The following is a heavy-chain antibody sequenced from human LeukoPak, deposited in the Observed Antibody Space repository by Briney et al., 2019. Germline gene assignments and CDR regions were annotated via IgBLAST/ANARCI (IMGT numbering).Heavy chain of an antibody. CDR3: SRLNTYYFTSGSSDVFDI. V-gene: IGHV4-4*02. J-gene: IGHJ3*02. CDR2: VYQSGST. CDR1: GGSISSSNW. Sequence: PSGTLSLTCAVSGGSISSSNWWSWVRPPPGKGLEWIGEVYQSGSTNYNPSLKSRVTMSVDKSKNQFSLKLSSMTAADTAMYYCSRLNTYYFTSGSSDVFDIWGQGTMVTVSS. D-gene: IGHD3-10*01.